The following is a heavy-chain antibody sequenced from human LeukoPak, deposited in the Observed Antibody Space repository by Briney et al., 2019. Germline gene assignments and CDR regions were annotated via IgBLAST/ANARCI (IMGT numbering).Heavy chain of an antibody. J-gene: IGHJ5*02. D-gene: IGHD2-15*01. Sequence: GGSLRLSCAASGSTFSSYSMNWVRQAPGKGLEWVSSISSSSNFVFYADSVKGRFTISRDNAKNSLFLQMNSLRAEDTAVYYCASLPYCSGGSCHAEGFDPWGQGTLVTVSS. V-gene: IGHV3-21*01. CDR2: ISSSSNFV. CDR1: GSTFSSYS. CDR3: ASLPYCSGGSCHAEGFDP.